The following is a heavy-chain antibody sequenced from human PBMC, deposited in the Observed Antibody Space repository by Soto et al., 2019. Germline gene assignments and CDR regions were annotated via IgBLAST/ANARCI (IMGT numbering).Heavy chain of an antibody. CDR2: IYYSGST. J-gene: IGHJ4*02. D-gene: IGHD1-26*01. CDR3: VSRIYYWDYFDY. V-gene: IGHV4-59*01. CDR1: GGSISSYY. Sequence: SETLSLTCTVSGGSISSYYWSWIRQPPGKGLEWIGYIYYSGSTNYNPSLKSRVTISVDTSKNQFSLKLSSVTAAATAVYYCVSRIYYWDYFDYWGQGNLVTVS.